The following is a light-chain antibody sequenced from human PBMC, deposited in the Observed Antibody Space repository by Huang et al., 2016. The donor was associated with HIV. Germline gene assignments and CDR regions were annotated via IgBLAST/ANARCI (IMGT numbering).Light chain of an antibody. J-gene: IGKJ1*01. CDR2: GAS. CDR3: QQYNNWPPWT. V-gene: IGKV3-15*01. Sequence: EIVMTQSPAPLSVSPGERATLSCGASQSVSSNLAWYQQKPGQAPRLLIYGASTRATGIPARFRGSGSGKEFTLTISGLQSEDVAVYYWQQYNNWPPWTFGQGTKVEVK. CDR1: QSVSSN.